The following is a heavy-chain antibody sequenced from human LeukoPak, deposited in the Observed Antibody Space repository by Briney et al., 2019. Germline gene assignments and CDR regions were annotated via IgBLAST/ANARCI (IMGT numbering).Heavy chain of an antibody. CDR3: TRGSSSNYYYYCMDV. J-gene: IGHJ6*03. CDR2: IRSKAYGGTT. Sequence: GGSLRLSCTASGFTFGDYAMSWVRQAPGKGLEWVGFIRSKAYGGTTEYAASVKGRFTISRDDSKSIAYLQMNSLKTEDTAVYYCTRGSSSNYYYYCMDVWGKGTTVTVSS. D-gene: IGHD6-6*01. CDR1: GFTFGDYA. V-gene: IGHV3-49*04.